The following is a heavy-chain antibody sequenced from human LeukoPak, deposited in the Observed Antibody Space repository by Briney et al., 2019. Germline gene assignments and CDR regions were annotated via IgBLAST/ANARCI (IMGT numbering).Heavy chain of an antibody. Sequence: GRSLRLSCAASGFTFSSYGMHWVRQAPGKGLEWVAVISYDGSNKYYADSVKGRFTISRDNSKNTLYLQMNSLRAEDTAVYYCAKEGSIAARRGPANWFDPWGQGTLVTVSS. CDR1: GFTFSSYG. CDR2: ISYDGSNK. D-gene: IGHD6-6*01. V-gene: IGHV3-30*18. J-gene: IGHJ5*02. CDR3: AKEGSIAARRGPANWFDP.